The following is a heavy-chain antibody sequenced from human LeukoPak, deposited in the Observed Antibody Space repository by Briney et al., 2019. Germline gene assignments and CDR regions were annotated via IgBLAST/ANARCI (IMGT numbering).Heavy chain of an antibody. CDR3: ATHYDILTGYRY. J-gene: IGHJ4*02. D-gene: IGHD3-9*01. Sequence: ASVKVSCKVSGYTLTELSMHWVRQAPGKGGEWMGGFDPEDGETIYTQKFQGRVTMTEDTSTDTAYMELSSLRSEDTAVYYCATHYDILTGYRYWGQGTLVTVSS. CDR1: GYTLTELS. CDR2: FDPEDGET. V-gene: IGHV1-24*01.